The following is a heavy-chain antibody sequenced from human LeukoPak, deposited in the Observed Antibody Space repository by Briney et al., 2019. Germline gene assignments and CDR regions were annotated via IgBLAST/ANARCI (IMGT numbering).Heavy chain of an antibody. D-gene: IGHD3-22*01. CDR3: TTSYYDSSGYDQ. Sequence: GGSLRLSCAASGFTFSNAWMSWVRQAPGKGLEWVGRIKSKTDGGTTDYAAPVKGRFTISRDDSKNTLYLQMNSLKTEDTAVYYCTTSYYDSSGYDQWGQGTLVTVSS. CDR1: GFTFSNAW. V-gene: IGHV3-15*01. CDR2: IKSKTDGGTT. J-gene: IGHJ4*02.